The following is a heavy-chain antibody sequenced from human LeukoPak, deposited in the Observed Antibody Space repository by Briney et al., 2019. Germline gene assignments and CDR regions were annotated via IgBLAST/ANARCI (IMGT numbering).Heavy chain of an antibody. V-gene: IGHV4-4*07. Sequence: PSETLSLTCTVSGGSISSYYWSWIRQPAGKGLEWIGRIYTSGSTNYNPSLKSRVTMSVDTSKNQFSLKLSSVTAADTAVYYCARDQRWFGESQDAFDIWGQGTMVTVSS. CDR2: IYTSGST. CDR1: GGSISSYY. CDR3: ARDQRWFGESQDAFDI. J-gene: IGHJ3*02. D-gene: IGHD3-10*01.